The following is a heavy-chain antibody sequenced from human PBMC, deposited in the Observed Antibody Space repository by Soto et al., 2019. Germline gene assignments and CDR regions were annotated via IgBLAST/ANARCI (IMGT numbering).Heavy chain of an antibody. Sequence: SVKVSCKASGCTFSSYAISWVRQAPGQGLEWMGGIIPIFGTANYAQKFQGRVTITADESTSTAYMELSSLRSEDTAVYYCARGLLRGYSYGTLDYWGQGTLVTVSS. D-gene: IGHD5-18*01. CDR1: GCTFSSYA. V-gene: IGHV1-69*13. J-gene: IGHJ4*02. CDR2: IIPIFGTA. CDR3: ARGLLRGYSYGTLDY.